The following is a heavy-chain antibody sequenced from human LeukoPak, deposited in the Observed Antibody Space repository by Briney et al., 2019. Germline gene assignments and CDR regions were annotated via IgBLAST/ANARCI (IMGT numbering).Heavy chain of an antibody. J-gene: IGHJ3*02. CDR3: AKGLLWFGEMDAFDI. CDR2: ISYDGCNK. CDR1: GFTISSYG. Sequence: GGSLRLSCAASGFTISSYGMHWVRQAPGKGLEWVAVISYDGCNKYYADSVKGRFTISRDNSKNTLYLQMNSLRAEDTAVYYCAKGLLWFGEMDAFDIWGQGTMVTVSS. D-gene: IGHD3-10*01. V-gene: IGHV3-30*18.